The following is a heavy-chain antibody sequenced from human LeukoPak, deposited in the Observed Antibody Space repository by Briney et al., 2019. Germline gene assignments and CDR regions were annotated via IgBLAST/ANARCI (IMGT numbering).Heavy chain of an antibody. J-gene: IGHJ4*02. Sequence: PSETLSLTCAVYGGSFSGYYWSWIRQPPGKGLEWIGEINHSGSTNYNPSLKSRVTISVDTSKNQFSLKLSSVTAEDTAVYYCAREPMVQGVTLDYWGQGTLVTVSS. CDR2: INHSGST. V-gene: IGHV4-34*01. D-gene: IGHD3-10*01. CDR1: GGSFSGYY. CDR3: AREPMVQGVTLDY.